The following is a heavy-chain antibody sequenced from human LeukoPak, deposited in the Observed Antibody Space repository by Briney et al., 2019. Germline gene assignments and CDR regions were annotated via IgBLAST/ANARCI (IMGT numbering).Heavy chain of an antibody. CDR1: GFTFSSYW. D-gene: IGHD2-21*02. V-gene: IGHV3-7*01. CDR3: ARGFGPGVVTHYYSDF. J-gene: IGHJ4*02. CDR2: IKPDGSET. Sequence: SGGSLRLSCTASGFTFSSYWMSWVRQAPGKGLEWLANIKPDGSETIYVDSVRGRFTISRENIEKSLYLEMSSLRVADSAVYYCARGFGPGVVTHYYSDFWGQGIPVSVSS.